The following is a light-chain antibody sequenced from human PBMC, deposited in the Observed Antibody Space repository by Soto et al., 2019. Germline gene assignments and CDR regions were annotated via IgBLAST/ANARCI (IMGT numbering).Light chain of an antibody. J-gene: IGKJ1*01. CDR2: GAS. CDR3: QQYCSSPWT. Sequence: EIVLTQSPGTLSLSPGERATLSCRAGQSASSRYLAWYQQKPGQAPRLLIYGASSRATGIPDRFSGSGSGTDFTLTISRLEPEDCAVYYCQQYCSSPWTFGQGTKVEIK. CDR1: QSASSRY. V-gene: IGKV3-20*01.